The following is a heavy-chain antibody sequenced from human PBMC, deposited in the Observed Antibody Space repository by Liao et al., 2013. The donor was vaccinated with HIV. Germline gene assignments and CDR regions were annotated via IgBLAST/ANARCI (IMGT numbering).Heavy chain of an antibody. CDR3: ARVQWEPAPNWYSDL. CDR2: IYTSGST. V-gene: IGHV4-59*10. CDR1: GGSISSYY. Sequence: QVQLQQWGAGLLKPSETLSLTCAVYGGSISSYYWSWIRQPAGKGLEWIGRIYTSGSTNYNPSLKSRVTMSVGTSKNQFSLKLSSVTAADTAVYYCARVQWEPAPNWYSDLWGRGTLVIVSS. D-gene: IGHD1-26*01. J-gene: IGHJ2*01.